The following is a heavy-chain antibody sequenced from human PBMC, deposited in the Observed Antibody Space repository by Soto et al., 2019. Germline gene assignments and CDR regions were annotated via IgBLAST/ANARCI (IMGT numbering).Heavy chain of an antibody. CDR2: INTDGSIT. D-gene: IGHD2-8*01. V-gene: IGHV3-74*01. Sequence: GGSLRLSCAASGLIFSNYKMHWVRQAPGKGLVWVSRINTDGSITDYADSVKGRFTVSRDNAKNTMYLQMNSLTADDTAVYYCARDTNGLHDWGQGTVVTVSS. CDR1: GLIFSNYK. J-gene: IGHJ4*02. CDR3: ARDTNGLHD.